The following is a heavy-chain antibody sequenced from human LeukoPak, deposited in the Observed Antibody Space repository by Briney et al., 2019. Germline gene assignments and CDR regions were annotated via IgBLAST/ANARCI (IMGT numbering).Heavy chain of an antibody. CDR1: GFTFSSYG. J-gene: IGHJ4*02. V-gene: IGHV3-33*06. CDR2: IWYDGSNK. CDR3: AKDLVVVAGYFDY. D-gene: IGHD2-15*01. Sequence: GGSLRLSCAASGFTFSSYGMHWVRQAPGKGLEWVAVIWYDGSNKYYADSVKGRFTISRDNSKNTLYLQMNSLRAEDTAVYYCAKDLVVVAGYFDYWGQGTLVTVSS.